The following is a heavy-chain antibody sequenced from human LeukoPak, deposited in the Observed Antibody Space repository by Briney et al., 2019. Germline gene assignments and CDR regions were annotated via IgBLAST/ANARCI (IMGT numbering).Heavy chain of an antibody. D-gene: IGHD5-24*01. CDR1: GFTFDDYA. CDR3: AKDLWAEWLHGGGAFDI. Sequence: PGGSLRLSCAASGFTFDDYAMHWVRQAPGKGLEWVSGISWNSGSIGYADSVKGRFTSHRDNAKNSLYLQMNSLRAEDMALYYCAKDLWAEWLHGGGAFDIWGQGTMVTVSS. J-gene: IGHJ3*02. CDR2: ISWNSGSI. V-gene: IGHV3-9*03.